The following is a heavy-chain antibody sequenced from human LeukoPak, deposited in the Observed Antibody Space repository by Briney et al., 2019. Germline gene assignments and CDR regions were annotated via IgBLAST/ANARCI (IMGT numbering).Heavy chain of an antibody. CDR1: GFSFSSYG. V-gene: IGHV3-30*02. D-gene: IGHD6-19*01. CDR2: IRSDGSNK. J-gene: IGHJ4*02. CDR3: ARILDSAWGELGY. Sequence: GGSLRLSCAGSGFSFSSYGMHWVRQAPGKGLEWMAFIRSDGSNKYYADSVKGRFTISRDNSKSTLYLQMSSLRAEDTAVYYCARILDSAWGELGYWGQGTLVTVSS.